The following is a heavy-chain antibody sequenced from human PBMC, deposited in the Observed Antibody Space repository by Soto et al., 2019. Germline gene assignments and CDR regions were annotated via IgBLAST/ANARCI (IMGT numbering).Heavy chain of an antibody. J-gene: IGHJ4*02. CDR3: AKARCTTSNCYVPDY. V-gene: IGHV3-23*01. Sequence: EVQLLESGGGLVQPGGSLRLSCAASGFSFSTYTMSCVRRAPGKGLEWVSAISGSGGSPSYEDSVQGRFTIARDNPKKTLYLQMNSLRSENTAVYYCAKARCTTSNCYVPDYWGQGTLVTVSS. D-gene: IGHD2-8*01. CDR2: ISGSGGSP. CDR1: GFSFSTYT.